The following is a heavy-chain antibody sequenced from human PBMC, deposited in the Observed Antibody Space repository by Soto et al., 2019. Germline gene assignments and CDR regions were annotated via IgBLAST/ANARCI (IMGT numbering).Heavy chain of an antibody. V-gene: IGHV3-7*04. CDR2: IKQDGSEK. CDR3: ARDVSSLLGYYYGMDV. J-gene: IGHJ6*02. D-gene: IGHD2-15*01. CDR1: GFTCSSYW. Sequence: GVSLRLSWAAAGFTCSSYWRSWVRQAPGKGLEWVANIKQDGSEKYYVDSMKGRFTISRDNAKNSLYLQMNSLRAEDTAVYYCARDVSSLLGYYYGMDVWGQGTTVTVSS.